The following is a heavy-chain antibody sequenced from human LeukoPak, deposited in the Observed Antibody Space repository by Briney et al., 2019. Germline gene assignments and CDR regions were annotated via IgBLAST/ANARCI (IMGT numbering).Heavy chain of an antibody. CDR1: GFTFSSYE. Sequence: GGSLRLSCAASGFTFSSYEMNWVRQAPGKGLEWVSYISSSGSTIYYADSVKGRFTISRDNSKNTLYLQMNSLRAEDTAMYYCAKDSAYYYDSSGYYYDWGQGTLVTVSS. D-gene: IGHD3-22*01. CDR3: AKDSAYYYDSSGYYYD. V-gene: IGHV3-48*03. CDR2: ISSSGSTI. J-gene: IGHJ4*02.